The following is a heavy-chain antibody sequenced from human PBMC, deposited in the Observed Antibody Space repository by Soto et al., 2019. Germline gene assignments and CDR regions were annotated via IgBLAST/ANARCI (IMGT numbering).Heavy chain of an antibody. V-gene: IGHV3-11*06. J-gene: IGHJ6*02. Sequence: GGSLRLSCAGSGFTFGDSYMSWIRQAPGKGLEWLSYISPGSRYPAYADSVKGRFTISRDNAKNSLFLQMNSLRADDTAVYYCARDSVRDYLYYYYGMDVWGQGTTVTVSS. CDR1: GFTFGDSY. CDR2: ISPGSRYP. CDR3: ARDSVRDYLYYYYGMDV. D-gene: IGHD4-17*01.